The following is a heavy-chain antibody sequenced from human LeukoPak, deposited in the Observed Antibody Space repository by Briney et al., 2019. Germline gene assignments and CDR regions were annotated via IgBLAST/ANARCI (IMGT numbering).Heavy chain of an antibody. CDR1: GYTFTSYY. V-gene: IGHV1-46*01. D-gene: IGHD1-26*01. J-gene: IGHJ4*02. CDR3: ARKAEWELSLDY. CDR2: INPSGGST. Sequence: ASVKVSCKASGYTFTSYYMHWVGQAPGQGLQWMGVINPSGGSTSYAQKSQGRVTMTRDTSTSTVYMELSSLRSEDTAVYYCARKAEWELSLDYWGQGTLVTVSS.